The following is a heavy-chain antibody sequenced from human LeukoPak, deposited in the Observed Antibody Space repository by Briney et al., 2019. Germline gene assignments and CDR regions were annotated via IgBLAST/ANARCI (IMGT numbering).Heavy chain of an antibody. J-gene: IGHJ4*02. CDR2: IYTSGST. CDR1: GGSISSGSYY. V-gene: IGHV4-61*02. D-gene: IGHD5-18*01. CDR3: ARGRGYSYGYYFDY. Sequence: SETLSLTCTVSGGSISSGSYYWSWVRQPAGKGLEWIGRIYTSGSTNYNPPLKSRVTISVDTSKNQFSLKLSSVTAADTAVYYCARGRGYSYGYYFDYWGQGTLVTVSS.